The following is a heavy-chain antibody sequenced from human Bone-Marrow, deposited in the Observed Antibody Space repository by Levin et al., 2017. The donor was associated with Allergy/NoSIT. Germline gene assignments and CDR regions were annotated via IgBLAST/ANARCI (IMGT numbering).Heavy chain of an antibody. CDR3: ARAGLRPKAGADY. CDR2: ISSSSSYT. V-gene: IGHV3-11*05. Sequence: GGSLRLSCAASGFTFSDYYMSWIRQAPGKGLEWVSYISSSSSYTNYADSVKGRFTISRDNAKNSLYLQMNSLRAEDTAVYYCARAGLRPKAGADYWGQGTLVTVSS. D-gene: IGHD4-17*01. J-gene: IGHJ4*02. CDR1: GFTFSDYY.